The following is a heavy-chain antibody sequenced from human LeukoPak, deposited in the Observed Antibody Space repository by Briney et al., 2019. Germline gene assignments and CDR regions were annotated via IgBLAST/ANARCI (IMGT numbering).Heavy chain of an antibody. CDR3: AKDARGYCSGGSCYSPDY. CDR2: IPYDGSNE. Sequence: PGGSLRLSCAASGFTFGIYGIHWVRQAPGKGLEWVAVIPYDGSNEYYADSVRGRFTISRDISKNTLYLLMNSLTTEDTAIYYCAKDARGYCSGGSCYSPDYWGQGTLVTVSS. J-gene: IGHJ4*02. CDR1: GFTFGIYG. D-gene: IGHD2-15*01. V-gene: IGHV3-30*18.